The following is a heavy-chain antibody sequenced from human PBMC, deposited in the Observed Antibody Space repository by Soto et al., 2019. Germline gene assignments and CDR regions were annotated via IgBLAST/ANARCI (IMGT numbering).Heavy chain of an antibody. CDR3: ERGRDGDY. J-gene: IGHJ4*02. V-gene: IGHV1-18*01. CDR1: GYTFTSYG. CDR2: ISAHNGNT. Sequence: QVHLVQSGAEVKKPGASVKVSCKGSGYTFTSYGITCVRQAPGQGLEWMGWISAHNGNTKYAQKLQGRVTVTRDTSTSTAYMELRSLISDGTAVNYCERGRDGDYWCQGDLVTVSS. D-gene: IGHD6-6*01.